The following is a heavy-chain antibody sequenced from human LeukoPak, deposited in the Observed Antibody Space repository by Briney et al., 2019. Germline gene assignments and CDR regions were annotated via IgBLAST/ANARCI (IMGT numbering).Heavy chain of an antibody. D-gene: IGHD5-18*01. J-gene: IGHJ4*02. V-gene: IGHV3-43*01. CDR2: ISWDGGST. CDR1: GFTFGDYT. Sequence: GGSLRLSCAASGFTFGDYTMYWVRQAPGKGLEWVSLISWDGGSTYYADSVKGRFTISRDNRKNSLYLQMNSLRTEDSALYYCAKHRENSYAFDSCGQGTLATVPS. CDR3: AKHRENSYAFDS.